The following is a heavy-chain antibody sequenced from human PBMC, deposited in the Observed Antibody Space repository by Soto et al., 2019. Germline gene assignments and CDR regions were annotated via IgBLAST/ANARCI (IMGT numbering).Heavy chain of an antibody. CDR2: IYHSGST. Sequence: SETLSLTCAVSGGSISSSNWWSWVRQPPGKGLEWIGEIYHSGSTNYNPSLKSRVTISVNKSKNQFSLKLSSVTAADTAVYYCARSFKSRSHYYYYGMDVWGQGTTVTVSS. CDR3: ARSFKSRSHYYYYGMDV. J-gene: IGHJ6*02. CDR1: GGSISSSNW. V-gene: IGHV4-4*02.